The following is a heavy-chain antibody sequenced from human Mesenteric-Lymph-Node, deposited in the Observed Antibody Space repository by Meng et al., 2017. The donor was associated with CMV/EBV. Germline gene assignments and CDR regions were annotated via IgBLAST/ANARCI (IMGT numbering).Heavy chain of an antibody. CDR2: IYYSGST. J-gene: IGHJ6*02. D-gene: IGHD2-15*01. Sequence: SETLSLTCTVSGGSISSGDYYWSWIRQPPGKGLEWIGYIYYSGSTYYNPSLKSRVTISLDTSNNQFSLELRSVTAADTAVYYCARSVIEVVEVAIGVEYYYNGMDVWGQGTTVTVSS. V-gene: IGHV4-30-4*02. CDR3: ARSVIEVVEVAIGVEYYYNGMDV. CDR1: GGSISSGDYY.